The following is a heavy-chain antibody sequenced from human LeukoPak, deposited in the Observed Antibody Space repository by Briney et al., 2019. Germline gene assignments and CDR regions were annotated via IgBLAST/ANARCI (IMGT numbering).Heavy chain of an antibody. J-gene: IGHJ4*02. CDR3: ARNGGSYRFDY. Sequence: ASVKVSCKASGYTFTSYAMHWVRQAPRQRLEWMGWINAGNGNTKYSQKFQGRVTITRDTSASTAYMELSSLRSEDTAVYYCARNGGSYRFDYWGQGTLATVSS. V-gene: IGHV1-3*01. CDR1: GYTFTSYA. D-gene: IGHD1-26*01. CDR2: INAGNGNT.